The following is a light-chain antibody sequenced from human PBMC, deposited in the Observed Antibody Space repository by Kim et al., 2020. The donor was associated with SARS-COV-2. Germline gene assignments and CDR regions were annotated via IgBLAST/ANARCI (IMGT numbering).Light chain of an antibody. J-gene: IGLJ3*02. Sequence: GQRVTISCTGRRSNIGAGYDVHWYQQLPGTAPKLLIYGNSNRPSGVPDRFSGAKSGTSASLAITGLQAEDEADYYCQSYDSSLSGVFGGGTQLTV. CDR1: RSNIGAGYD. V-gene: IGLV1-40*01. CDR3: QSYDSSLSGV. CDR2: GNS.